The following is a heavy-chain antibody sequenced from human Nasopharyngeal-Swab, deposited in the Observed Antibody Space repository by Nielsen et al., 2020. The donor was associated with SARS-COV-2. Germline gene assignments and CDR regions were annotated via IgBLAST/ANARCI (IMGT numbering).Heavy chain of an antibody. Sequence: SETLSLTCTVSGGSISSYYWSWIRQPPGKGLEWIGYIYYSGSTNYNPYLKSRVTISVDTSKNQFSLKVSSVTAADTAVYYCAGKSGSYYYYYGMDVWGQGTTVTVSS. CDR3: AGKSGSYYYYYGMDV. V-gene: IGHV4-59*13. CDR2: IYYSGST. D-gene: IGHD1-26*01. J-gene: IGHJ6*02. CDR1: GGSISSYY.